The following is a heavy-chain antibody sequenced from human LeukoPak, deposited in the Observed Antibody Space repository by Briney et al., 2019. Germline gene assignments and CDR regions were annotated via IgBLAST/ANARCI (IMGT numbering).Heavy chain of an antibody. J-gene: IGHJ4*02. D-gene: IGHD3-16*01. Sequence: GGSLRLSCAASGFPFSNYEMNWVRQAPGKGLEWVPYISGSSSNMYYADSVKGRFTISRDNSKNSLYLQMNSRRAEDTAVYYCARQFGPLAYWGQGTLVTVSS. CDR3: ARQFGPLAY. CDR1: GFPFSNYE. V-gene: IGHV3-48*03. CDR2: ISGSSSNM.